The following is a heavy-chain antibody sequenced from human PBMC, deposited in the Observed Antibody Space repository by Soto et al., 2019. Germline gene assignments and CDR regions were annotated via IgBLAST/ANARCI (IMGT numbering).Heavy chain of an antibody. J-gene: IGHJ4*02. V-gene: IGHV4-59*08. D-gene: IGHD1-26*01. CDR3: ARREPGRGGLDD. Sequence: QVQLQESGPGLVKPSETLSLTCTVSGGSISSYYWSWIRQPPGKGLEWIGYIYYSGSTNYNPSLMSRVTISVDTSKNQFSRKLSSVTAADTAVYYCARREPGRGGLDDWGQGTLVTVSS. CDR1: GGSISSYY. CDR2: IYYSGST.